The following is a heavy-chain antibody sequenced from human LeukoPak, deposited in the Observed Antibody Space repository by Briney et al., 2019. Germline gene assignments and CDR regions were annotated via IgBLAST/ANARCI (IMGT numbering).Heavy chain of an antibody. Sequence: SETLSLTCAVSGGSLISTTYYWGWIRQPPGKGLEWIGSTYSGSTYYNPSLTSRVTVSVDMSKNQFSLQLSSVTAADTAVYYCARAPRTGAWDMITFGGVIVHGDAFDFWGQGTMVTVSS. V-gene: IGHV4-39*07. CDR2: TYSGST. CDR3: ARAPRTGAWDMITFGGVIVHGDAFDF. D-gene: IGHD3-16*02. CDR1: GGSLISTTYY. J-gene: IGHJ3*01.